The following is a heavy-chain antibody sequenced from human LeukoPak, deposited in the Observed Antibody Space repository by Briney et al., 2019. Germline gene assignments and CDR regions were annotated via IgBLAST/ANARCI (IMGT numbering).Heavy chain of an antibody. CDR1: GYTFTSYG. CDR3: ARDQRDSSGYFLEPNAFDI. Sequence: GASVKVSCKASGYTFTSYGISWVRQAPGQGLEWMGWISAYNGNTNYAQKLQGRVTITADKSTSTAYMELSSLRSEDTAVYYCARDQRDSSGYFLEPNAFDIWGQGTMVTVSS. V-gene: IGHV1-18*01. J-gene: IGHJ3*02. D-gene: IGHD3-22*01. CDR2: ISAYNGNT.